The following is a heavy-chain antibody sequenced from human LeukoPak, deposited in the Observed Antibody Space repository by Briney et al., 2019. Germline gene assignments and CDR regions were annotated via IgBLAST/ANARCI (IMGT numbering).Heavy chain of an antibody. CDR1: GFTFSSYA. Sequence: PGGSLRLSCAASGFTFSSYAMSWVRQAPGKGLEWVSAISGSGGSTYYADSVKGRFTISRDNSKNTLYLQMNSLRAEGTAVYYCAKDGDGYNYDEYFQHWGQGTLVTVSS. J-gene: IGHJ1*01. D-gene: IGHD5-24*01. V-gene: IGHV3-23*01. CDR2: ISGSGGST. CDR3: AKDGDGYNYDEYFQH.